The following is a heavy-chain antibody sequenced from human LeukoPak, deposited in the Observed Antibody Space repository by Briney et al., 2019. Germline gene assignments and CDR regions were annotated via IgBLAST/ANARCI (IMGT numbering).Heavy chain of an antibody. D-gene: IGHD6-13*01. J-gene: IGHJ2*01. CDR1: SHSLRNGYY. CDR2: IYHSGDT. V-gene: IGHV4-38-2*02. CDR3: ARQEYSSSWSPPDYFDF. Sequence: SETLSLTCTVSSHSLRNGYYWGWIRQPPGKGLEWIGSIYHSGDTYYNPSLRSRVTMSVDTSKNQFSLKLTSVTAADTAVYYCARQEYSSSWSPPDYFDFWGRGTLVTVSS.